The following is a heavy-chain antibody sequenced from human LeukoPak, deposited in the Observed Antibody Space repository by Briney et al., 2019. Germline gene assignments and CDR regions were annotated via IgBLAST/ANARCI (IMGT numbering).Heavy chain of an antibody. CDR3: AIHESVHSPLNV. CDR2: IYYSGST. Sequence: TSETLSLTCTVSGGSINNYYWSWIRQPPGKGLEWIGYIYYSGSTNYNPSLKSRVTISVDTSKNQFSLRLTSVTAADTAVYYCAIHESVHSPLNVWGKGTTVTVSS. V-gene: IGHV4-59*08. J-gene: IGHJ6*04. D-gene: IGHD6-13*01. CDR1: GGSINNYY.